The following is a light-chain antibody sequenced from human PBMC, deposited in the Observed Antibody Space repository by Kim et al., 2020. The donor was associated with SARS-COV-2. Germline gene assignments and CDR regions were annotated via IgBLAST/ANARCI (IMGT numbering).Light chain of an antibody. J-gene: IGLJ3*02. CDR2: QAI. V-gene: IGLV3-1*01. CDR1: RLGDKH. CDR3: QARDSSTAV. Sequence: VSQGLTARIACSGQRLGDKHAYWYQQKASESPLLVIYQAIKRPSGIPERFSGSNAGNTVTLTISGSQSMDEAGYYCQARDSSTAVFGGGAQLTVL.